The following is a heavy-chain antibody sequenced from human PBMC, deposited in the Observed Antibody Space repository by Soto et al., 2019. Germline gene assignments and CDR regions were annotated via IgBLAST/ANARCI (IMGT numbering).Heavy chain of an antibody. V-gene: IGHV1-69*08. CDR1: GGTFSSYT. CDR3: ARDLIVTTDVSFEGSYYYYYMDV. Sequence: QVQLVQSGAVVKKPGSSVKVSCKASGGTFSSYTISWVRQAPGQGLEWMGRIIPILGIANYAQKFQGRVTITADKSTSTAYMELSSLRSEDTAVYYCARDLIVTTDVSFEGSYYYYYMDVWGKGTTVTVSS. CDR2: IIPILGIA. D-gene: IGHD4-4*01. J-gene: IGHJ6*03.